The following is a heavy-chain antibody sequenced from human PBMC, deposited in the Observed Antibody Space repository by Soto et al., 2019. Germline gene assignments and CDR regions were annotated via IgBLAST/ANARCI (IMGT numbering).Heavy chain of an antibody. CDR1: GYTFTGYY. D-gene: IGHD4-4*01. CDR2: INPSGGST. J-gene: IGHJ4*02. CDR3: ARARIMTTVTTVFGY. Sequence: ASVKVSCKASGYTFTGYYMHWVRQAPGQGLEWMGIINPSGGSTSYARKFQGRVTMTRDTSTSTVYMELSSLRSEDTAVYYCARARIMTTVTTVFGYWGQGTLVTVSS. V-gene: IGHV1-46*01.